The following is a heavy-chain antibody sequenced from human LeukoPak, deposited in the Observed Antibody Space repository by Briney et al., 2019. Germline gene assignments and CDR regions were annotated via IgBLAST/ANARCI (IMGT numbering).Heavy chain of an antibody. V-gene: IGHV3-11*03. Sequence: PGGSLRLSCVGSGFNLNDYYMAWIRQTPGKGLQRVSYMRRGSDYKVYADPVRGRFTISRDNAKSSLYLQMNSLSAEDTAVYYCARNYFAPSGYYYHLDCWGQGTLVTVSS. CDR3: ARNYFAPSGYYYHLDC. J-gene: IGHJ4*02. CDR2: MRRGSDYK. D-gene: IGHD3-22*01. CDR1: GFNLNDYY.